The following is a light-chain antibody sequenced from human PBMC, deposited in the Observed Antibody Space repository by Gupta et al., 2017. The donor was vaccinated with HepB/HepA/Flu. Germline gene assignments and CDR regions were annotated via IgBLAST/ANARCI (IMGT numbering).Light chain of an antibody. CDR1: SSDVGSYNL. Sequence: SALPQPASVSGSPIQSITISCTGTSSDVGSYNLVSWYQQHPGKAHKLMIYEVSKRPSGVSSRFSGSKSGNTASLTISGLQEEDDADYYCCSDAGSSTWVFGGGTKLTVL. CDR2: EVS. J-gene: IGLJ3*02. V-gene: IGLV2-23*02. CDR3: CSDAGSSTWV.